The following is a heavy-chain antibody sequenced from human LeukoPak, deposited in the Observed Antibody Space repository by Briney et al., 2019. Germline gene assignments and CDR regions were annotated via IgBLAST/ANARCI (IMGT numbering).Heavy chain of an antibody. Sequence: MPSETLSLTCTVSGGSISSYYWDWIRQPPGKGLEWIGYIHYDGSTDYNPSLKSRVTISVDTSKKQFSLKLSSVTAADTAVYYCARDVGGGPFFDYWGQGILVTVSS. CDR1: GGSISSYY. CDR2: IHYDGST. V-gene: IGHV4-59*01. D-gene: IGHD2-15*01. CDR3: ARDVGGGPFFDY. J-gene: IGHJ4*02.